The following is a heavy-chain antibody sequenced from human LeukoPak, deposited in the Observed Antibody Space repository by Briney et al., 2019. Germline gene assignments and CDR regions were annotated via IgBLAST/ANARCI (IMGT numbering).Heavy chain of an antibody. D-gene: IGHD3-9*01. Sequence: ASVKVSCKVSGYTLTELAMHWVRQAPGKGLEWMGGFDPEDGETIYAQKFQGRVTMTEDTSTDTAYMELSSLRSEDTAVYYCATDLFTLRYFVWRRDYWGQGTLVTVSS. CDR1: GYTLTELA. CDR2: FDPEDGET. J-gene: IGHJ4*02. V-gene: IGHV1-24*01. CDR3: ATDLFTLRYFVWRRDY.